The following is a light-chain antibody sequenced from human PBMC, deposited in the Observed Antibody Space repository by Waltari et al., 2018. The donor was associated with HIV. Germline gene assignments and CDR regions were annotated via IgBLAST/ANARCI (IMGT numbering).Light chain of an antibody. V-gene: IGKV1-33*01. CDR1: QDINKY. J-gene: IGKJ3*01. CDR2: DAS. Sequence: IQVTQSPSSLSASVGDRVTITCQASQDINKYLNRYQQRLGKAPKLLIYDASNLETGVPSRFSGAGSGTEFTFNISSLQPEDCATYYCQQYEKLPLTFGEGTRVDIK. CDR3: QQYEKLPLT.